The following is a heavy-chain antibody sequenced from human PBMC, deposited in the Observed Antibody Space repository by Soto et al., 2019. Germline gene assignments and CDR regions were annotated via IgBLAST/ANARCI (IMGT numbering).Heavy chain of an antibody. J-gene: IGHJ4*02. CDR1: GGSFSGYY. V-gene: IGHV4-34*01. Sequence: PSETQSLTYAVYGGSFSGYYGSWIRQPPGKGLGWIGEINHSGSTNYNPSLKSRVTISVDTSKNQFSLKLSSVTAADTAVYYCARVIAAAATPLFDYWGQGTLVTVSS. D-gene: IGHD6-13*01. CDR2: INHSGST. CDR3: ARVIAAAATPLFDY.